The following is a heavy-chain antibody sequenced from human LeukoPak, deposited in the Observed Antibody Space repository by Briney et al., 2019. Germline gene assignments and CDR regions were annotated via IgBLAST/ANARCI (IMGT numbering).Heavy chain of an antibody. CDR1: GGTFSSYA. J-gene: IGHJ4*02. CDR3: ASGWELLVLDY. V-gene: IGHV1-69*06. CDR2: IIPIFGTA. Sequence: ASVKVSCKASGGTFSSYAISWVRQAPGQGLEWMGGIIPIFGTANYAQKFQGRVTITADKSTSTAYMELSSLRSEDTAVYYCASGWELLVLDYWGQGTLVTVSS. D-gene: IGHD1-26*01.